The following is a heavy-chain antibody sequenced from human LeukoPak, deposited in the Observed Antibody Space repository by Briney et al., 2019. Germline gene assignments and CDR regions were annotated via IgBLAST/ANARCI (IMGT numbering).Heavy chain of an antibody. CDR1: GYTFTSYD. CDR3: ARVVTIFGVVTRSYYYYGMGV. D-gene: IGHD3-3*01. V-gene: IGHV1-8*01. J-gene: IGHJ6*02. Sequence: EASVKVSCKASGYTFTSYDINWVRQATGQGLEWMGWMNPNSGNTGYAQKFQGRVTMTRNTSISTAYMELSSLRSEDTAVYYCARVVTIFGVVTRSYYYYGMGVWGQGTTVTVSS. CDR2: MNPNSGNT.